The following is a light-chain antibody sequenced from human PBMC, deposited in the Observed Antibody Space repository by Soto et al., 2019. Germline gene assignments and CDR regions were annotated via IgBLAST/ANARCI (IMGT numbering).Light chain of an antibody. J-gene: IGLJ1*01. Sequence: QSVLTQPRSVSGSPGQSVPISCTGTSSDVGGYTSVSWYQHHPGKAPKLIIYDVSKRPSGAPDRFSGSKSGNTASLTISGLQAEDEADYYCCSYAGSYTYVFGSGTKVTVL. CDR2: DVS. CDR1: SSDVGGYTS. CDR3: CSYAGSYTYV. V-gene: IGLV2-11*01.